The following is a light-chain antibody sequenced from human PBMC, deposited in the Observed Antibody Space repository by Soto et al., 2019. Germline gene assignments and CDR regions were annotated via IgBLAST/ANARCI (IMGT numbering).Light chain of an antibody. CDR2: GAS. Sequence: EIVMTQSPATLSVSRGERATLXXRASQGVRSNLAWYQQKPGQAPRXLIYGASTRATGIPARFSGSGAGTEFTLTISSLQSEDFAVYYCQQYNNWPKTFGQGTKVDI. CDR1: QGVRSN. V-gene: IGKV3-15*01. CDR3: QQYNNWPKT. J-gene: IGKJ1*01.